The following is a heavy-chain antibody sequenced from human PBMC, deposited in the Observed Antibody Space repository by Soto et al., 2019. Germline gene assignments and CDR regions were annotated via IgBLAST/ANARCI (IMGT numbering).Heavy chain of an antibody. J-gene: IGHJ4*02. CDR3: AKRDSSDNYPYYLDY. CDR1: GVTFSSYS. CDR2: ISGGGGST. Sequence: GGSLRLSCAASGVTFSSYSMNWVRQAPGGGLEWVSAISGGGGSTYYADSVKGRFTISRDNSKNTLYLQMSSLRAEDAAVYCCAKRDSSDNYPYYLDYWGQGTQVTVSS. V-gene: IGHV3-23*01. D-gene: IGHD3-22*01.